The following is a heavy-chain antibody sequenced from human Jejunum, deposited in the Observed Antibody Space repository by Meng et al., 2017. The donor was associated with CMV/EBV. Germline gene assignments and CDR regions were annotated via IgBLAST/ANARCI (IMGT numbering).Heavy chain of an antibody. CDR2: ISSDSNFI. J-gene: IGHJ4*02. Sequence: GKVVGAVGGLVKSGGSLRLSCAASGFTFSSYSMNWVRQAPGEGLEWVASISSDSNFIYYADSVKGRFTISRDNAKNSLYLQMNSLRAEDTAVYSCARSPPISRWDYWGQGTLVTVSS. V-gene: IGHV3-21*01. CDR3: ARSPPISRWDY. CDR1: GFTFSSYS. D-gene: IGHD6-13*01.